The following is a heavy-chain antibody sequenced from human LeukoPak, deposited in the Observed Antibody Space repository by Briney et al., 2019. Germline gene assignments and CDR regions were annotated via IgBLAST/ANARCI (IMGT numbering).Heavy chain of an antibody. CDR3: APQQTYSPYNWFDP. CDR2: IHPDGSIT. Sequence: GGSLRLSCVGSGFTISNYWMHWVRQAPGTGLVWVSRIHPDGSITIYADSVKGRFTISRDNAKNTLYLQMNSLRAEDTAVYYCAPQQTYSPYNWFDPWGQGTLVTVSS. CDR1: GFTISNYW. V-gene: IGHV3-74*01. J-gene: IGHJ5*02. D-gene: IGHD5-12*01.